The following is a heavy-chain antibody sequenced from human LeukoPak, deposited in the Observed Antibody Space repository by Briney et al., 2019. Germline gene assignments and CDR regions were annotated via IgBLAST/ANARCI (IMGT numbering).Heavy chain of an antibody. CDR1: GFTFSSYA. D-gene: IGHD3-22*01. V-gene: IGHV3-23*01. J-gene: IGHJ5*02. CDR3: AKDGRAYSDSYNWFDP. CDR2: ISGSGGST. Sequence: GGSLRLSCAASGFTFSSYAMSWVRQAPGKGLEWVSAISGSGGSTYYADSVKGRFTISRDNSKNTLYLQMNSLRAEDTAVYYCAKDGRAYSDSYNWFDPSGQGTLVTVSS.